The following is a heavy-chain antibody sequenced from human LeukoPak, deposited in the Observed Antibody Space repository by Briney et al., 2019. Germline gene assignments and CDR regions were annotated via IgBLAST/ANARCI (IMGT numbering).Heavy chain of an antibody. D-gene: IGHD1-26*01. CDR3: ARGEKWFDP. J-gene: IGHJ5*02. V-gene: IGHV6-1*01. CDR1: GDSFSSNSAA. Sequence: SQTLSLTCAISGDSFSSNSAAWNWLRQSPSRGLEWLGRTYYRSKWNNDYAVSVKSRITINPDTSKNQFSLQLNSVTPEDTAVYYCARGEKWFDPWGQGTLVTVSS. CDR2: TYYRSKWNN.